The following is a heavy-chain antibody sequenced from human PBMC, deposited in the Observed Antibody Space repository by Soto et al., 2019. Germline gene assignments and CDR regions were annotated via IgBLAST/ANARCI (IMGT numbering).Heavy chain of an antibody. CDR3: ARVLLRGYEVGAPTQIDY. CDR1: GGSISSSNW. Sequence: SETLSLTCAVSGGSISSSNWWSWVRQPPGKGLEWIGEIYHSGSTNYNPSLKSRVTISVDKSKNQFSLKLSSVTAADTAVYYCARVLLRGYEVGAPTQIDYWGQGTLVTVSS. V-gene: IGHV4-4*02. J-gene: IGHJ4*02. CDR2: IYHSGST. D-gene: IGHD1-26*01.